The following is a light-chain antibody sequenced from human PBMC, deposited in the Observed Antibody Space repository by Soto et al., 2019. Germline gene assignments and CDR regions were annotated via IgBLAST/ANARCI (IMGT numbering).Light chain of an antibody. CDR3: QQYNSYPWT. J-gene: IGKJ1*01. Sequence: DIQMTQSPPSLSASVGDRVTITCRASKGINNYLAWFQQQPGTAPKPLTYATSTLHSGVPSRFTGSGSGTEFTLTITSLQPEDFVTYYCQQYNSYPWTFGQGTKVEVK. CDR1: KGINNY. CDR2: ATS. V-gene: IGKV1-16*01.